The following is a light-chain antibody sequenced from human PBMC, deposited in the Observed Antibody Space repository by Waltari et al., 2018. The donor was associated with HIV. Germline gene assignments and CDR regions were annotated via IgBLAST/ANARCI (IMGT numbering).Light chain of an antibody. CDR1: QSIRHY. CDR2: GAV. J-gene: IGKJ4*01. CDR3: QQSYSTLT. V-gene: IGKV1-39*01. Sequence: DIQMTQSPSSLSASVGDRVTITCRASQSIRHYLNWYQHKPGKAPKLLIYGAVTLQSGVPSRFSGSGSGTDFTLTIFSLQPEDFATYFWQQSYSTLTFGGGTKVEIK.